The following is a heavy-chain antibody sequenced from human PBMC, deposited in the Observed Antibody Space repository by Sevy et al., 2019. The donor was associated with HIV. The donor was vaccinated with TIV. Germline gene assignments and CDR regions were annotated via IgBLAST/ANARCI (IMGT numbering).Heavy chain of an antibody. CDR1: GFTLNNFW. CDR3: ARDVGGGYFVY. CDR2: IKPDGSES. V-gene: IGHV3-7*03. J-gene: IGHJ4*01. Sequence: GGSLRLSCVASGFTLNNFWMAWVRQAPGKGLEWFANIKPDGSESNHVGSVKGRFTISRDNAKNSLYLQMNSLTAEDTAVYYCARDVGGGYFVYWGQGSLVTVSS. D-gene: IGHD3-16*01.